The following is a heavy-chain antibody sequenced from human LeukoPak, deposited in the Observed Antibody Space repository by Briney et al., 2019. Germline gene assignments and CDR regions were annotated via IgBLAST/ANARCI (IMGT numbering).Heavy chain of an antibody. V-gene: IGHV1-2*02. J-gene: IGHJ4*02. CDR1: GYSFTSHY. CDR3: ARDWELRWSQGAFDY. D-gene: IGHD3-10*01. Sequence: ASVKVSCKASGYSFTSHYMHWVRQAPGQGLEWLGWIDPRTGDTNYAQNFQGRLTMTRDTSVSTAYMELSRLTSDDTAVYYCARDWELRWSQGAFDYWGQGSLVTVSS. CDR2: IDPRTGDT.